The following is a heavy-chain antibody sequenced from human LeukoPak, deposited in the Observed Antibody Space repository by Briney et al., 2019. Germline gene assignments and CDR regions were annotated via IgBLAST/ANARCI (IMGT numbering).Heavy chain of an antibody. Sequence: PGGSLRLSCAASGFTFSSYAMHWVRQAPGKGLEWVAVISYDGSSKYYADSVKGRFTISRDNSKNTLYLQMNSLRAEDTAVYYCASLYSGSYFAIVTGFDYWGQGTLVTVSS. D-gene: IGHD1-26*01. CDR3: ASLYSGSYFAIVTGFDY. CDR1: GFTFSSYA. J-gene: IGHJ4*02. V-gene: IGHV3-30-3*01. CDR2: ISYDGSSK.